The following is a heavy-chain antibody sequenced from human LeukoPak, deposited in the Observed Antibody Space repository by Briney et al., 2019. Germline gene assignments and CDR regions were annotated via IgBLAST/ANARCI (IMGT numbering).Heavy chain of an antibody. CDR2: IRYDGSNK. CDR1: GFTFSSYG. CDR3: AKVSVSGVLGGPPDDY. V-gene: IGHV3-30*02. J-gene: IGHJ4*02. D-gene: IGHD2-15*01. Sequence: GGSLRLSCAASGFTFSSYGMHWVRQAPGKGLEWVAFIRYDGSNKYYADSVKGRFTISRDNFKNTLYLQMNSLRAEDTAVYYCAKVSVSGVLGGPPDDYWGQGTLVTVSS.